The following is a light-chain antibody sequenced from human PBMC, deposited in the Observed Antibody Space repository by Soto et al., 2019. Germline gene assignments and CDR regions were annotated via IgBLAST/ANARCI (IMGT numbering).Light chain of an antibody. CDR1: SSDIGRYDH. CDR2: EVS. Sequence: QSFLNQPASVSGSPGQSINIACTGSSSDIGRYDHVFWYQHHPGKAPKLLISEVSSRPSGVSTRFSGSKSGYTASLTISGLQAEDEADYYCNSHTSGDFRVFGTGTKVTVL. CDR3: NSHTSGDFRV. V-gene: IGLV2-14*01. J-gene: IGLJ1*01.